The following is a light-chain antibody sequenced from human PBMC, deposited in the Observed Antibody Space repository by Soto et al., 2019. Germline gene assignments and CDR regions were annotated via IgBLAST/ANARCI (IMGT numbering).Light chain of an antibody. CDR2: DVS. Sequence: QSALTQPRSVSGSPGQSVTISCTGTSSDVGTYDFVSWYQQNPGKAPRLMIFDVSERPSGVPDRFSGSKSGNTASLTISGLQAEDEADYYCCLYAVTFYVFGTGTKLTVL. CDR3: CLYAVTFYV. J-gene: IGLJ1*01. CDR1: SSDVGTYDF. V-gene: IGLV2-11*01.